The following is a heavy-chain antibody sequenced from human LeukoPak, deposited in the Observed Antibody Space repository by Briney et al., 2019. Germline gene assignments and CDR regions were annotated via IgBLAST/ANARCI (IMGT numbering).Heavy chain of an antibody. CDR3: ATGTGIAAAGTRPRGYYYYYMDV. D-gene: IGHD6-13*01. CDR1: GYTLTELS. Sequence: ASVKVSCKVSGYTLTELSMHWVRQAPGKGLEWMGGFDPEDGETIYAQKFQGRVTMTEDTSTDTAYMELSSLRSEDTAVYYCATGTGIAAAGTRPRGYYYYYMDVWGKGTTVTVSS. V-gene: IGHV1-24*01. J-gene: IGHJ6*03. CDR2: FDPEDGET.